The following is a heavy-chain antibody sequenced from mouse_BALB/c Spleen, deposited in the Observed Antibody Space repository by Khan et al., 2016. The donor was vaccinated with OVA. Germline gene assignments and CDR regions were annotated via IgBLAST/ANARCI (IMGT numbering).Heavy chain of an antibody. J-gene: IGHJ2*01. V-gene: IGHV14-3*02. CDR3: APAGTGDYFDY. CDR2: IDPANDNS. CDR1: GFNIKDTH. D-gene: IGHD4-1*01. Sequence: VQLKESGAELVKPGASVKLSYTASGFNIKDTHMHWVKQRPEQGLEWIGRIDPANDNSKYDPRFQGKATITADTSSNTAYLHLSSLTSEDTAVYYCAPAGTGDYFDYWGQGTTLTVSS.